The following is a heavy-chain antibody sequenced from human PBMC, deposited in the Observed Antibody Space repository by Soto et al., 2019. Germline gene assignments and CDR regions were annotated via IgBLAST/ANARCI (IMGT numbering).Heavy chain of an antibody. V-gene: IGHV3-23*01. D-gene: IGHD2-2*01. CDR1: GFTFSSYA. J-gene: IGHJ6*02. CDR2: ISGSGGST. Sequence: EVQLLESGGGLVQPGGSLRLSCAASGFTFSSYAMSWVRQAPGKGLEWVSAISGSGGSTYYADSVKGRFTISRDNSKNTLYLQMNSLRAEDTAVYYCAKEKVVPAAYYYYYYGMAVWGQGTTVTVSS. CDR3: AKEKVVPAAYYYYYYGMAV.